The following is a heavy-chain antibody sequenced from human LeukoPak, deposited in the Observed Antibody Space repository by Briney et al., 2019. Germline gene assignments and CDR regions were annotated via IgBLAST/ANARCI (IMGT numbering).Heavy chain of an antibody. CDR3: AKEVHSGYRVYDAFDI. Sequence: PPGGSLRLSCAASGFTVSSYAISWVRPAPGKGLEWVSSIIGSGGSTYYADSVKGRCTSSRDNSKNPMYLQMTSLRAEDTAVYYCAKEVHSGYRVYDAFDIWGQGTMVTVSS. CDR2: IIGSGGST. CDR1: GFTVSSYA. V-gene: IGHV3-23*01. D-gene: IGHD3-22*01. J-gene: IGHJ3*02.